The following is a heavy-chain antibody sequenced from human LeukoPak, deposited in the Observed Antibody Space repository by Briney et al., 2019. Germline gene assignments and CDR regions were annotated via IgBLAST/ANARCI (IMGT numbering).Heavy chain of an antibody. D-gene: IGHD2-2*01. Sequence: GGSLRLSCAASGFTFSSYAMSWVRQAPGKGLEWVSAISGSGGSTYYADSVKGRFTISRDNSKNTLYLQRNSLRAEDTAVYYCAKWTVPAAMGYYYGMDVWGQGTTVTVSS. J-gene: IGHJ6*02. CDR3: AKWTVPAAMGYYYGMDV. V-gene: IGHV3-23*01. CDR1: GFTFSSYA. CDR2: ISGSGGST.